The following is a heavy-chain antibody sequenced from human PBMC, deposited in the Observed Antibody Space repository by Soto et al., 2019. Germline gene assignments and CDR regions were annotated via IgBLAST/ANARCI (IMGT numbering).Heavy chain of an antibody. CDR2: IIPIFGTA. Sequence: QVQLVQSGAEVKKPGSSVKVSCKASGGTFSSYAISWVRQAPGQGLEWMGGIIPIFGTANYAQKFQSSVTITADEYTRTPYGELSSLRSEDTDVYYCAGVLQCSCGSCYGPYYFDYWGQGTLVTVSS. V-gene: IGHV1-69*01. CDR3: AGVLQCSCGSCYGPYYFDY. J-gene: IGHJ4*02. D-gene: IGHD2-15*01. CDR1: GGTFSSYA.